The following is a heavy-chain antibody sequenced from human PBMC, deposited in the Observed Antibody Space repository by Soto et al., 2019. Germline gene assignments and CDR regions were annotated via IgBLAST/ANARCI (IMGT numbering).Heavy chain of an antibody. Sequence: PGGSLRLSCAASGFTFSSDWMSWIRQAPGKGLEWVANIKQDGSEKYYVDSVKGRFTISRDNAKNSLYLQMNSLRAEDTAVYYCARGTSRYYYDTSGWFDPWGQGTLGTVSS. V-gene: IGHV3-7*05. D-gene: IGHD3-22*01. J-gene: IGHJ5*02. CDR2: IKQDGSEK. CDR3: ARGTSRYYYDTSGWFDP. CDR1: GFTFSSDW.